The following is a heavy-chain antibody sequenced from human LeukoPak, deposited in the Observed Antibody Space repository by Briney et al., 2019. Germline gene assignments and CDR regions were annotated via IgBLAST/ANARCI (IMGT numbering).Heavy chain of an antibody. Sequence: GGSLRLSCAASGFTFRSYGMHWVRQAPGKGLEWVAIIRYDGTNKYYADSVKGRFTISRDNSKNTLYLQMNSLRAEDTAVYYCAKDGVPSRWFGRNYFDYWGQGTLVTVSS. V-gene: IGHV3-30*02. D-gene: IGHD3-10*01. CDR2: IRYDGTNK. J-gene: IGHJ4*02. CDR3: AKDGVPSRWFGRNYFDY. CDR1: GFTFRSYG.